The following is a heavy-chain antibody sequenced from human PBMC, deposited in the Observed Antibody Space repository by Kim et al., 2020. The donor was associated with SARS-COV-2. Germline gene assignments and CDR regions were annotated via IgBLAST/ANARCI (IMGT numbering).Heavy chain of an antibody. Sequence: SETLSLTCTVSGGSVSTADYYWNWIRQSPGKGLEWIGYIYYSETTNFNPSLKSRVLMSLDSSKNQFSLKLKSVTAADTAVYYCARGLVVIGNYFYKW. CDR1: GGSVSTADYY. CDR2: IYYSETT. V-gene: IGHV4-30-4*01. J-gene: IGHJ4*01. D-gene: IGHD2-21*01. CDR3: ARGLVVIGNYFYK.